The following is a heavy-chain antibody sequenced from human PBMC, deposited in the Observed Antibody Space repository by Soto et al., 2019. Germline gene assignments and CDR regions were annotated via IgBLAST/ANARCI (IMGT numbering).Heavy chain of an antibody. V-gene: IGHV1-69*12. CDR1: GGTFSSYA. J-gene: IGHJ6*02. Sequence: QVQLVQSGAEVKKPGSSVKVSCKASGGTFSSYAITWVRQAPGQGLEWMGGIIPIFGTADYAQKFQGRVTTTADESPSPAYMELSSLRSEDTAVYYCASPVATVYYYYGMYVWGQGTTVTVSS. CDR3: ASPVATVYYYYGMYV. D-gene: IGHD2-21*02. CDR2: IIPIFGTA.